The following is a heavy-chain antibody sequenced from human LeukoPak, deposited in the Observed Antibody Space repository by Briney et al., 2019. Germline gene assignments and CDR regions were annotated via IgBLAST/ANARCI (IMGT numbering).Heavy chain of an antibody. D-gene: IGHD6-6*01. CDR3: ARLSSSVDYYYYMDV. CDR2: IYPGDSDT. CDR1: GYSFTSYW. Sequence: GESLKISCKGSGYSFTSYWIGWVRQMPGKGLEWMGIIYPGDSDTRYSPSFQGQVTISADKSISTAYLQWSSLKASDTAMYYCARLSSSVDYYYYMDVWGKGTTVTVFS. V-gene: IGHV5-51*01. J-gene: IGHJ6*03.